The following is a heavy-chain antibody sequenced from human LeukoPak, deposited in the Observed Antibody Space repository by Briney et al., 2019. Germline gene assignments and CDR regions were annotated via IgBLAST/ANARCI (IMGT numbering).Heavy chain of an antibody. CDR3: ARGEGGRGFDY. CDR2: IYYSGST. V-gene: IGHV4-59*01. J-gene: IGHJ4*02. D-gene: IGHD1-26*01. CDR1: GGSISSYY. Sequence: AETLSLTCTVSGGSISSYYGRWLPQPPGKGLEWIGYIYYSGSTNYNPSLKSRVTISVDTSKNQFSLKLSSVTAADTAVYYCARGEGGRGFDYWGQGTLVTVSS.